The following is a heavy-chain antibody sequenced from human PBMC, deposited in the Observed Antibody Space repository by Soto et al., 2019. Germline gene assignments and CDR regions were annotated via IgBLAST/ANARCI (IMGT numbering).Heavy chain of an antibody. Sequence: GGSLRLSCAASGFTFSSYAMSWVRQAPGKGLEWVSAISGSGGSTYYADSVKGRFTISRDNSKNTLYLQMNSLRAEDTAVYYCAKAEVVPAAIYYYYGMDVWGQGTTVTVSS. V-gene: IGHV3-23*01. CDR3: AKAEVVPAAIYYYYGMDV. J-gene: IGHJ6*02. D-gene: IGHD2-2*01. CDR1: GFTFSSYA. CDR2: ISGSGGST.